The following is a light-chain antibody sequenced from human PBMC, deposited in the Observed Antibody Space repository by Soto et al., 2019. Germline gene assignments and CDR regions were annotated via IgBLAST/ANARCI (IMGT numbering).Light chain of an antibody. Sequence: QSLLSQPASVSGSPVQPITISCTGTSRDVGGYDYFSWYQLHPGKAPKTMVFEVSNRPSGVSYRFSGSKSGNMASLTISGLQVEDEADYFCRLYSMSXAYLVGTGTKVXV. CDR3: RLYSMSXAYL. CDR2: EVS. J-gene: IGLJ1*01. CDR1: SRDVGGYDY. V-gene: IGLV2-14*01.